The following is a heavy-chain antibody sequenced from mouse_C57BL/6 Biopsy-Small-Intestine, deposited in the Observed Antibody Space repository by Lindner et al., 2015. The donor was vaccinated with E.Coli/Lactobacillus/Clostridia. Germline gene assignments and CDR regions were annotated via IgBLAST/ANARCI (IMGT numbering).Heavy chain of an antibody. CDR3: ARGVYGSNFDY. CDR1: GFTFSDYG. CDR2: ISSGSSTI. D-gene: IGHD1-1*01. V-gene: IGHV5-17*01. Sequence: VQLQEVWGGLVKPGGSLKLSCAASGFTFSDYGMHWVRQAPEKGLEWVAYISSGSSTIYYADTVKGRFTISRDNAKNTLFLQMTSLRSEDTAMYYCARGVYGSNFDYWGQGTTLTVSS. J-gene: IGHJ2*01.